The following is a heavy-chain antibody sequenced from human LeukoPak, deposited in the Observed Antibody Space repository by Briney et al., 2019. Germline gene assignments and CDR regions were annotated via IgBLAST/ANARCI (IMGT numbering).Heavy chain of an antibody. CDR1: GFAFSSYW. J-gene: IGHJ4*02. Sequence: GGSLRLSCAASGFAFSSYWMSWVRQAPGKGLEWVANIKQDGSEKYYVDSVKGRFTISKDNAKNSLYLQMNSLRAEDTAVYYCARESAYSGYDYWGQGTLVTVSS. CDR3: ARESAYSGYDY. D-gene: IGHD5-12*01. V-gene: IGHV3-7*03. CDR2: IKQDGSEK.